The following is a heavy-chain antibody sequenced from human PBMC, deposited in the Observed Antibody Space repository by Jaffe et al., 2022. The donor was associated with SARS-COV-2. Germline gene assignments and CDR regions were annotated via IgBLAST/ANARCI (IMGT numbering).Heavy chain of an antibody. Sequence: EVQLLESGGGLVQPGGSLRLSCAASGFTFSSYAMSWVRQAPGKGLEWVSAISGSGGSTYYADSVKGRFTISRDNSKNTLYLQMNSLRAEDTAVYYCANFWSGYYTIGHYRPNDYWGQGTLVTVSS. J-gene: IGHJ4*02. CDR2: ISGSGGST. D-gene: IGHD3-3*01. CDR3: ANFWSGYYTIGHYRPNDY. CDR1: GFTFSSYA. V-gene: IGHV3-23*01.